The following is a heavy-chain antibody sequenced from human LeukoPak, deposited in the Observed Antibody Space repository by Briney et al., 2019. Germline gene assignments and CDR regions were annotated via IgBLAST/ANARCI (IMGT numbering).Heavy chain of an antibody. Sequence: PGGSLRLSCAASGFTFSSYSMNWVRQAPGKGLEWVSSISSSSSSYIFYADSVKGRFTISRDNTKNSLYLQMNSLRAEDTAVYYCARGLETDRDAFDIWGQGTMVTVSS. CDR2: ISSSSSSYI. V-gene: IGHV3-21*06. J-gene: IGHJ3*02. D-gene: IGHD1-14*01. CDR1: GFTFSSYS. CDR3: ARGLETDRDAFDI.